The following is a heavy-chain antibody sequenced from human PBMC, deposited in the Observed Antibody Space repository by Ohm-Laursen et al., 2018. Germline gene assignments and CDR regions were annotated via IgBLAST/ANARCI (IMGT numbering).Heavy chain of an antibody. CDR2: IWYDGSNK. CDR3: ARGSGSLRHYFDY. V-gene: IGHV3-33*08. CDR1: GFTFSSYS. Sequence: SLRLSCAASGFTFSSYSMNWVRQAPGKGLEWVAVIWYDGSNKYYADSVKGRFTISRDNSKNTLYLQMNSLRAEDTAVYYCARGSGSLRHYFDYWGQGTLVTVSS. J-gene: IGHJ4*02. D-gene: IGHD1-26*01.